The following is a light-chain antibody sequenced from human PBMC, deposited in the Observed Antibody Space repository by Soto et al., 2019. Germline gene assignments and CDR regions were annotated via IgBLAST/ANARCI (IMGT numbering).Light chain of an antibody. J-gene: IGLJ1*01. CDR3: QSYDNSLTYV. CDR2: GNN. V-gene: IGLV1-40*01. Sequence: QSVLTQPPSVSGAPGQSITISCTGSSSNIGANYDVHWYQQVPGTAPKLLIYGNNNRASGVPDQFSVSKSGTSASLAISGVQAEDEADYYCQSYDNSLTYVFGSGTKLTVL. CDR1: SSNIGANYD.